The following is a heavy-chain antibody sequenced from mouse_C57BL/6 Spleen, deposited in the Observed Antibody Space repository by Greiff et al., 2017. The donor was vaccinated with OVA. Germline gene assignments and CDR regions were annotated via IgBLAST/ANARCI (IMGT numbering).Heavy chain of an antibody. CDR2: ISYSGST. V-gene: IGHV3-1*01. CDR3: AREGGNYPYAMDY. J-gene: IGHJ4*01. CDR1: GYSITSGYD. D-gene: IGHD2-1*01. Sequence: VQLQQSGPGMVKPSQSLSLTCTVTGYSITSGYDWHWIRHFPGNKLEWMGYISYSGSTNYNPSLKSRISITHDTSKNHFFLKLNSVTTEDTATYYCAREGGNYPYAMDYWGQGTSVTVSS.